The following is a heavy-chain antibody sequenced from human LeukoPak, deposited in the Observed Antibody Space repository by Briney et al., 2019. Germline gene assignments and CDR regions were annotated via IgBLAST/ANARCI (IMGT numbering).Heavy chain of an antibody. CDR3: ARGDGGHID. CDR2: IKPYGSDN. Sequence: PGGSLRLSCTVSGFTFSAFWMTWVRQAPGKGLEWVANIKPYGSDNYYVDSVRGRFNISRDSAKNTLYLQMDSLRAEDTAVYYCARGDGGHIDWGQGTLVTVSS. V-gene: IGHV3-7*01. D-gene: IGHD2-21*01. CDR1: GFTFSAFW. J-gene: IGHJ4*02.